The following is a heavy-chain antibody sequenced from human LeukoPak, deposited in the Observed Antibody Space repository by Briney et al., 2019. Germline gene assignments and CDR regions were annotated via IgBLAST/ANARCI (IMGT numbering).Heavy chain of an antibody. Sequence: GGSLRLSCAASGFTFSSYSMNWVRQAPGKGLEWVSSISLSTTYIYYADSVRGRFTISRDNAKNSLYLQMNSLRAEDTAVYYCARMGPGRRYDILTGYYTGAYYFDYWGQGTLVTVSS. CDR1: GFTFSSYS. J-gene: IGHJ4*02. V-gene: IGHV3-21*01. CDR2: ISLSTTYI. D-gene: IGHD3-9*01. CDR3: ARMGPGRRYDILTGYYTGAYYFDY.